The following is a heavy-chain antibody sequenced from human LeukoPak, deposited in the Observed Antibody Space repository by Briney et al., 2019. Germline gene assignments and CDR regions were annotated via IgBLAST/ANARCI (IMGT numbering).Heavy chain of an antibody. CDR3: ARGGGSPTARFDP. V-gene: IGHV4-30-2*01. J-gene: IGHJ5*02. CDR2: IYHSGST. Sequence: SETLSLTCAVSGGSISSGGYSWSWIRQPPGKGLEWIGYIYHSGSTYYNPSLKSRVTISVDRSKNQFSLKLSSVTAADTAVYYCARGGGSPTARFDPWGQGTLVTVSS. D-gene: IGHD1-26*01. CDR1: GGSISSGGYS.